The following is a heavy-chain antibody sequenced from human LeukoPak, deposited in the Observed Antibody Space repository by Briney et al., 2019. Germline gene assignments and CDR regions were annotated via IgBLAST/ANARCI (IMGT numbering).Heavy chain of an antibody. CDR1: GFSFSSYG. D-gene: IGHD6-6*01. J-gene: IGHJ4*02. CDR3: AKDMAYSSSLAEDY. CDR2: ISYDGSNK. Sequence: GGSLRLSCAACGFSFSSYGMHWGRQAPGKGLEWVAVISYDGSNKYYADSVKGRFTISRDNSKNTLYLQMNSLRAEDTAVYYCAKDMAYSSSLAEDYWGQGTLLTVSS. V-gene: IGHV3-30*18.